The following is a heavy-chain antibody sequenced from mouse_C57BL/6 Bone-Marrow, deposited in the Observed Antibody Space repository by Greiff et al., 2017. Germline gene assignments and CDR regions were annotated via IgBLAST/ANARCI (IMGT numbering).Heavy chain of an antibody. CDR3: ARGGSTTVVAHWYFDV. CDR2: IHPNSGST. D-gene: IGHD1-1*01. V-gene: IGHV1-64*01. J-gene: IGHJ1*03. Sequence: QVQLQQPGAELVKPGASVKLSCKASGYIFTSYWMHWVKQRPGQGLEWIGMIHPNSGSTNYNEKFKSKATLTVDKSSSTAYMQLSSLTSEDSAVYYCARGGSTTVVAHWYFDVWGTGTTVTVSS. CDR1: GYIFTSYW.